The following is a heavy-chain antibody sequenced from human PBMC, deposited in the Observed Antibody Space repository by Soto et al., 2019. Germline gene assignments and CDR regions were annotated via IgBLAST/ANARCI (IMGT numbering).Heavy chain of an antibody. V-gene: IGHV4-59*12. CDR1: GDSISSYY. Sequence: PSETLSLTCTVSGDSISSYYWTWIRQPPGKGLEYIGYIYYSGRTYYNPSLKSRVTISVDTSKNQFSLKLSSVTAADTAVYYCARASKQWLVIFDYWGQGTLVTVSS. J-gene: IGHJ4*02. CDR3: ARASKQWLVIFDY. D-gene: IGHD6-19*01. CDR2: IYYSGRT.